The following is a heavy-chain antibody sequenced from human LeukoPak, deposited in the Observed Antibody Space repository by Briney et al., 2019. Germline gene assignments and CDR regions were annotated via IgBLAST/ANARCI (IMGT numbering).Heavy chain of an antibody. CDR1: GGSISSYY. V-gene: IGHV4-59*01. J-gene: IGHJ4*02. CDR3: ARYIWGSYPTFEDY. D-gene: IGHD3-16*02. CDR2: ISYSGST. Sequence: SETLSLTCTVSGGSISSYYWSWIRQPPGKGLEWIGYISYSGSTNYNPSLKSRVTISVDTSKNQLSLRLNSVTAADTAVYYCARYIWGSYPTFEDYWGQGSLVTVSS.